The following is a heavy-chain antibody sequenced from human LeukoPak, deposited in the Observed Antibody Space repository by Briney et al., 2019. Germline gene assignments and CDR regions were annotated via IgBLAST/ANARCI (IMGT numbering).Heavy chain of an antibody. CDR1: GGSISSYY. V-gene: IGHV4-59*01. J-gene: IGHJ4*02. CDR3: ARYIWGSYPTFEDY. D-gene: IGHD3-16*02. CDR2: ISYSGST. Sequence: SETLSLTCTVSGGSISSYYWSWIRQPPGKGLEWIGYISYSGSTNYNPSLKSRVTISVDTSKNQLSLRLNSVTAADTAVYYCARYIWGSYPTFEDYWGQGSLVTVSS.